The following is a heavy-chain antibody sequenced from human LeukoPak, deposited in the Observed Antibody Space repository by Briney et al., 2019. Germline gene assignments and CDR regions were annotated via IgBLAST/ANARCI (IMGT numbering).Heavy chain of an antibody. CDR2: ISYDGSSI. J-gene: IGHJ6*04. Sequence: GGSLRLSCAASGFTFSSYAINWVRQTPGKGLEWVAVISYDGSSIYYADFVKGRFTISRDNSKNTLYLQMNSLRPEDTAVFYCTRDAYGMDVWGKGTTVTVSS. CDR3: TRDAYGMDV. V-gene: IGHV3-30*04. CDR1: GFTFSSYA.